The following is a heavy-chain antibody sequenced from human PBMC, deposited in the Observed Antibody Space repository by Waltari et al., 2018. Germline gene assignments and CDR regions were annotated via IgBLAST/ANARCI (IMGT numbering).Heavy chain of an antibody. CDR2: IYYSGRT. J-gene: IGHJ4*02. CDR1: GGSISSGGYY. V-gene: IGHV4-31*03. Sequence: QVQLQESGPGLVKPSQTLSLTCTVSGGSISSGGYYWSWIRQHPGKGLEWIGYIYYSGRTYYNPSRKSRVTISVDTSKNQFSLKLSSVTAADTAVYYCARVRTQWLGRYYFDYWGQGTLVTVSS. D-gene: IGHD6-19*01. CDR3: ARVRTQWLGRYYFDY.